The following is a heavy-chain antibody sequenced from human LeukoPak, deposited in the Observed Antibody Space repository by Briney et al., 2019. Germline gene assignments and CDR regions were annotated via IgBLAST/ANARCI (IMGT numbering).Heavy chain of an antibody. D-gene: IGHD4-17*01. J-gene: IGHJ4*02. CDR1: GFTFSTYA. CDR3: AKGPDYGDYYFDY. Sequence: GGSLRLSCAASGFTFSTYAMSWVRQAPGKGLEWVSAISGSGGSTYYADSVKGRFTISRDNSKNTLYLQMNSLRAEDTAVYYCAKGPDYGDYYFDYWGQGTLVTVSS. CDR2: ISGSGGST. V-gene: IGHV3-23*01.